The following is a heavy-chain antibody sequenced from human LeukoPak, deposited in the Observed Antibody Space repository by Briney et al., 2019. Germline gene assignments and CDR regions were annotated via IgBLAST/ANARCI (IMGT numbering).Heavy chain of an antibody. CDR3: AKRGVVIRVILVGFHKEAYYFDS. CDR2: ISDSGGGT. Sequence: GGSLRLSCAVSGITLSNYGMSWVRQAPGRGLEWVAGISDSGGGTNYADSVKGRFTISRDNPKNTLFLQMNSLRAEDTAVYFCAKRGVVIRVILVGFHKEAYYFDSWGQGALVTVSS. D-gene: IGHD3-22*01. V-gene: IGHV3-23*01. J-gene: IGHJ4*02. CDR1: GITLSNYG.